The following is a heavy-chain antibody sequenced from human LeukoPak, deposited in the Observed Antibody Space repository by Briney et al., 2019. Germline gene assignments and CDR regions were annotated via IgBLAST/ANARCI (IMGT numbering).Heavy chain of an antibody. CDR3: ESHNYGKAYFDY. J-gene: IGHJ4*02. D-gene: IGHD5-18*01. CDR2: ISGSDGTT. V-gene: IGHV3-23*01. CDR1: GFTFSNYA. Sequence: GGSLRLSCAASGFTFSNYAMSWVRQAPGKGLEWVSGISGSDGTTYYADSVKGRFTISRDNSKNTLHLQMNNLRAEDTAVYYCESHNYGKAYFDYWGQGSLVTVSS.